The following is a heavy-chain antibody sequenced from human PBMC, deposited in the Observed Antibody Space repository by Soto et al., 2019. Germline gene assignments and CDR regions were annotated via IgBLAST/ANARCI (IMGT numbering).Heavy chain of an antibody. D-gene: IGHD6-13*01. CDR2: ISGSGGST. V-gene: IGHV3-23*01. Sequence: GGSLRLSCEASGFTFSSYAMSWVRQAPGKGLEWVSGISGSGGSTYYADSVKGRFTISRDNSKNTLYLQMNSLRAEDTAVYNCARGVSGYSSSCPDYWGQGTLVTVSS. CDR1: GFTFSSYA. J-gene: IGHJ4*02. CDR3: ARGVSGYSSSCPDY.